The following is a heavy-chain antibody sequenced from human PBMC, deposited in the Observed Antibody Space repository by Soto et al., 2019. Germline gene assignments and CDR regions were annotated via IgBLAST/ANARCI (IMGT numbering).Heavy chain of an antibody. CDR2: ISAYNGNT. CDR1: GYTFTSYG. CDR3: ARERKRYYGSGSPLDY. Sequence: QVQLVQSGAEVKKPGASVKVSCKASGYTFTSYGISWVRQAPGQGLEWMGWISAYNGNTNYAQKLQGRVTITTDTSTSTSYMELRSLRSDDTAVYYCARERKRYYGSGSPLDYWGQGTLVTVSS. J-gene: IGHJ4*02. D-gene: IGHD3-10*01. V-gene: IGHV1-18*01.